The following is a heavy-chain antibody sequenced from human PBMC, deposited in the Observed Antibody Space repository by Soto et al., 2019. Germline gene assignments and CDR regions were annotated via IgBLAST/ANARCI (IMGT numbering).Heavy chain of an antibody. Sequence: QVQLQQWGAGLLKPSETLSLTCAVYGGSFSGYYWSWIRQPPGKGLEWIGEINHSGSTNYNPSLKSRVTISVDTSKSQFSLKLSSVTAADTAVYYCARAYRVVVAATEFAYWGQGTLVTVSS. D-gene: IGHD2-15*01. J-gene: IGHJ4*02. CDR3: ARAYRVVVAATEFAY. V-gene: IGHV4-34*01. CDR1: GGSFSGYY. CDR2: INHSGST.